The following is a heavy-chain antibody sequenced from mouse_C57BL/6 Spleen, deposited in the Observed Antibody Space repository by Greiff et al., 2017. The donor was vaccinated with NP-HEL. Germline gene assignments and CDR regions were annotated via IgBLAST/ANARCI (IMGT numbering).Heavy chain of an antibody. J-gene: IGHJ3*01. CDR1: GYTFTSYW. CDR2: IHPNSGST. D-gene: IGHD1-1*01. Sequence: QVQLQQPGAELVKPGASVKLSCKASGYTFTSYWMHWVKQRPGQGLEWIGMIHPNSGSTNYNEKFKSKATLTVDKSSSTAYMPLSSLTSEDSAVYDCARGETYYYGRKAYWGQGTLVTVSA. V-gene: IGHV1-64*01. CDR3: ARGETYYYGRKAY.